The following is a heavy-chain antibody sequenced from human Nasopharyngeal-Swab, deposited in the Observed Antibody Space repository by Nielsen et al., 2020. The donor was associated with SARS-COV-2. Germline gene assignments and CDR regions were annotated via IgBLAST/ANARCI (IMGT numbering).Heavy chain of an antibody. CDR2: IKNDGSEK. CDR1: GLSFSGYW. J-gene: IGHJ6*03. CDR3: AKITADYDFWSHQYYYYMDV. Sequence: GGSLRLFCAATGLSFSGYWMTWVRQAPGKGLEWVANIKNDGSEKYYGDSVKGRFTISRDNAKNSLFLQMSTLRAEDTAVYYCAKITADYDFWSHQYYYYMDVWGKGTTVTVSS. V-gene: IGHV3-7*03. D-gene: IGHD3-3*01.